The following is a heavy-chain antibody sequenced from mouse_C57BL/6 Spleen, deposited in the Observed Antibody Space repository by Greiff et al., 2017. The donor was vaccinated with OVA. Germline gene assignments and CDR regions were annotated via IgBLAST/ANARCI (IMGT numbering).Heavy chain of an antibody. Sequence: QVQLKESGAELVRPGASVTLSCKASGYTFTDYEMHWVKQTPVHGLEWIGAIDPETGGTAYNQKFKGKAILTADKSSSTAYMELRSLTSEDSAVYYCTTRPYYAMDYWGQGTSVTVSS. CDR2: IDPETGGT. J-gene: IGHJ4*01. V-gene: IGHV1-15*01. CDR3: TTRPYYAMDY. CDR1: GYTFTDYE.